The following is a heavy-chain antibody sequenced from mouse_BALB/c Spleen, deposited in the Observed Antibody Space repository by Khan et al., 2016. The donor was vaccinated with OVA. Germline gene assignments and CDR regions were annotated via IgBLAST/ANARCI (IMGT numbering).Heavy chain of an antibody. J-gene: IGHJ4*01. D-gene: IGHD1-1*01. Sequence: DLVKSGASVKLSCKASGYTFTSYWINWIKQRPGQGLEWIGRIAPGSGSTYYNEMFKGRSTLTVDTSSNTAYIQLSSLSSEDSAVYFCARESSYGSDRYALDYWGQGTSVTVSS. CDR3: ARESSYGSDRYALDY. V-gene: IGHV1S41*01. CDR2: IAPGSGST. CDR1: GYTFTSYW.